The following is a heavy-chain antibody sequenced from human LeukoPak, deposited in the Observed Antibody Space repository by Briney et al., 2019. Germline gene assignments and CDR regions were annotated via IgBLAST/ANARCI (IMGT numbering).Heavy chain of an antibody. Sequence: KPSETLSLTCTVSGGSISSYYWSWIRQPPGKGLEWIGYIYYSGSTNYNPSLKSQVTISVDTSKNQFSLKLSSVTAADTAVYYCARGAGIDYDILTGYSKSFDCWGQGTLVTVSS. CDR2: IYYSGST. V-gene: IGHV4-59*12. CDR3: ARGAGIDYDILTGYSKSFDC. J-gene: IGHJ4*02. D-gene: IGHD3-9*01. CDR1: GGSISSYY.